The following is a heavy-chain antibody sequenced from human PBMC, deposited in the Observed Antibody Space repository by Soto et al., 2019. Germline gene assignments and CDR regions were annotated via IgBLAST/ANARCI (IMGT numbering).Heavy chain of an antibody. D-gene: IGHD2-2*02. CDR2: INSDGSST. J-gene: IGHJ4*02. Sequence: EVQLVESGGGLVQPGGSLRLSCAASGFTFSSYWMHWVRQAPGKGLVWVSRINSDGSSTSYADSVKGRFTISRDNAKNTRYLQMTRLRAEATGVDSWARGGVGRYCRRTSCYTWGCAYWGQGTLGTVSS. V-gene: IGHV3-74*01. CDR1: GFTFSSYW. CDR3: ARGGVGRYCRRTSCYTWGCAY.